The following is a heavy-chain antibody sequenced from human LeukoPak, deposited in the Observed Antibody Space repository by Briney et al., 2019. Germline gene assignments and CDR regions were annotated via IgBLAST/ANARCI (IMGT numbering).Heavy chain of an antibody. J-gene: IGHJ4*02. V-gene: IGHV3-33*01. CDR2: IWYDGSNK. CDR3: ARDSHDYYDSSDYFDY. Sequence: GGSLRLSCAASGFTFSSYGMHWVRQAPGKGLEWVAVIWYDGSNKYYADSVKGRFTISRDNSKNTLYLQMNSLRAEDTAVYYCARDSHDYYDSSDYFDYWGQGTLVTVSS. CDR1: GFTFSSYG. D-gene: IGHD3-22*01.